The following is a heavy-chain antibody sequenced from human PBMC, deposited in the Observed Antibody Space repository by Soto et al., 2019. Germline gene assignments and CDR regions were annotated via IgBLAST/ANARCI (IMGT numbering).Heavy chain of an antibody. V-gene: IGHV3-33*08. CDR2: ICYGVSYK. J-gene: IGHJ4*02. Sequence: GGSLRLSCAASGFTFSSYSMNWVRQAPGIGLEWVSFICYGVSYKYYADSVKGRFTISRDNSKNTLYLQMNSLRAEDTAVYYCARDIGSSGPIDYWGQGTLVTVSS. CDR1: GFTFSSYS. D-gene: IGHD6-19*01. CDR3: ARDIGSSGPIDY.